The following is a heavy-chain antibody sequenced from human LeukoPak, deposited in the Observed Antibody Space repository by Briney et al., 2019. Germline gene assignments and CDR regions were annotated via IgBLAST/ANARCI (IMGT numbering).Heavy chain of an antibody. CDR1: GFTFSSYA. J-gene: IGHJ6*03. Sequence: GGSLRLSCAASGFTFSSYAMSWVRQAPGKGLEWVSAISGSGGSTYYADSVKGRFTISRDNSKNTLYLQMNSLRAEDTAVYYCAKGGYSSGRDYYYYYMDVWGKGTTVTVSS. D-gene: IGHD6-19*01. CDR3: AKGGYSSGRDYYYYYMDV. CDR2: ISGSGGST. V-gene: IGHV3-23*01.